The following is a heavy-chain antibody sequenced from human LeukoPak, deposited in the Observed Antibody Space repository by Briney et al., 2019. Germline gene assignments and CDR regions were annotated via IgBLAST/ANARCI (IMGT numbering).Heavy chain of an antibody. J-gene: IGHJ4*02. V-gene: IGHV1-69*13. CDR1: GGTFSSYA. CDR3: ARWVDYYDSSGYHDY. CDR2: IIPIFGTA. D-gene: IGHD3-22*01. Sequence: PVKVSCKASGGTFSSYAISWVRQAPGQGLEWMGGIIPIFGTANYAQKFQGRVTITADESMSTAYMELSSLRSEDTAVYYCARWVDYYDSSGYHDYWGQGTLVTVSS.